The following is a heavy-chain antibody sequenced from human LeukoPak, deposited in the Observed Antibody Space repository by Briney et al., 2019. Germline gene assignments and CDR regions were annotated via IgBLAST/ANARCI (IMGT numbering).Heavy chain of an antibody. J-gene: IGHJ4*02. CDR3: ARHGVRALSRGGFDY. CDR2: IFHSGNT. Sequence: SETLSLTCAVSSGSISSGGYSWNWIRQPPGKGLEWIGYIFHSGNTYYNPSLKSRVTISVDRSKNQFSLKLTSVTAADTAVYYCARHGVRALSRGGFDYWGQGTLVTVSS. V-gene: IGHV4-30-2*01. D-gene: IGHD2-8*01. CDR1: SGSISSGGYS.